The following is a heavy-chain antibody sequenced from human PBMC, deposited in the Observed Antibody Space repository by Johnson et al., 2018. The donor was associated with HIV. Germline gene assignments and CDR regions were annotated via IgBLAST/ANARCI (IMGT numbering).Heavy chain of an antibody. CDR2: IKQDGSNK. V-gene: IGHV3-7*01. CDR1: GFTFSSYW. CDR3: AAAEYDAFDI. D-gene: IGHD6-6*01. J-gene: IGHJ3*02. Sequence: VQLVESGGGLVQPGGSLRLSCAASGFTFSSYWMSWVRQAPGKGLEWVANIKQDGSNKYYADSVKGRFTISRDNSKNTLYLQMNSMRAEDTAVYYCAAAEYDAFDIWGQGTMVTVSS.